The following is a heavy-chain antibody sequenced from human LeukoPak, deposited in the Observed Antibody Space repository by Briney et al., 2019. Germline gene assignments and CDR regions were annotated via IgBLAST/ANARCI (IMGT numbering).Heavy chain of an antibody. J-gene: IGHJ5*02. CDR1: GYTFTSYD. D-gene: IGHD2-15*01. CDR3: ARARFVAATRGGDWFDP. Sequence: SVKVSCKASGYTFTSYDINWVRQATGQGLEWMGWMNPNSGNTGYAQKFQGRVTMTRNTSISTAYMELSSLRSEDTAVYYCARARFVAATRGGDWFDPWGQGTLVTVSS. V-gene: IGHV1-8*01. CDR2: MNPNSGNT.